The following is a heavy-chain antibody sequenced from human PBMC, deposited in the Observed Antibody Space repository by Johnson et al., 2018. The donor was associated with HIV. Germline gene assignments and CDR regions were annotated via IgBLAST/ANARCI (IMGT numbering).Heavy chain of an antibody. CDR1: GFTFNDYA. J-gene: IGHJ3*02. Sequence: LVESGGGLVQPGRSLRLSCAASGFTFNDYAMHWVRQAPGKGLEWVSGISWNSDTIVYADSVKGRLTISRDNAKNSLYLQMNSLRAEDTALYYCVKDIQVGVSDAFDIWGQGTTVTVSS. V-gene: IGHV3-9*01. CDR2: ISWNSDTI. D-gene: IGHD3-3*01. CDR3: VKDIQVGVSDAFDI.